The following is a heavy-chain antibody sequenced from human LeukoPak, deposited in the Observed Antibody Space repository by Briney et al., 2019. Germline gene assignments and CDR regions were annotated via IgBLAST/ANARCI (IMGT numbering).Heavy chain of an antibody. CDR1: GGSINSSTYY. D-gene: IGHD2-8*02. V-gene: IGHV4-39*01. CDR3: ARHWSRYFDY. J-gene: IGHJ4*02. Sequence: SETLSLTCTVSGGSINSSTYYWGWIRQPPGEGLGWTGSIFYTGNTYYNPSLKSRVTISVDTSKNQFSLKLSSVTAADTAVYYCARHWSRYFDYWGQGSLVTVSS. CDR2: IFYTGNT.